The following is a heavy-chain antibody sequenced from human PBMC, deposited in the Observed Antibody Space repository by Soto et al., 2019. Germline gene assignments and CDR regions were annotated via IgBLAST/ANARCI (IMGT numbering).Heavy chain of an antibody. CDR2: IYSGGST. Sequence: GGTLRLSCAASGFIVSRNYMSWVRQAPGKGLEWVSIIYSGGSTYYADSVKGRFTISRDNSKNTLYLQMNSLRAEDTAVYYCARTDTATVFDYWGQGTLVTVSS. V-gene: IGHV3-53*01. J-gene: IGHJ4*02. CDR1: GFIVSRNY. D-gene: IGHD5-18*01. CDR3: ARTDTATVFDY.